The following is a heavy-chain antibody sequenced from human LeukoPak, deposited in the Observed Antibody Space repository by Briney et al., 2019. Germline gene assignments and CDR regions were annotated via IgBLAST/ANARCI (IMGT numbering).Heavy chain of an antibody. Sequence: TGGSLRLSCAASGFTFDDYAMHWVRQAPGKGLEWVSGISWNSGSIGYADSVKGRFTTSRDNAKNSLYLQMNSLRAEDTALYYCARSHDYGDHFDYWGQGTLVTVSS. CDR3: ARSHDYGDHFDY. CDR1: GFTFDDYA. J-gene: IGHJ4*02. CDR2: ISWNSGSI. D-gene: IGHD4-17*01. V-gene: IGHV3-9*01.